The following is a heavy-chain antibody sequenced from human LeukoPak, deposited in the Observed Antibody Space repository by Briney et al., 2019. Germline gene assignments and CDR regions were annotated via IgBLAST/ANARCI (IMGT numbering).Heavy chain of an antibody. CDR2: IHDNGRS. CDR3: ARHSNYASGIDLFDP. D-gene: IGHD3-10*01. CDR1: GGSISGHY. V-gene: IGHV4-59*11. Sequence: SETLSLTCTVSGGSISGHYWTWLRQPPGKGLEWIAYIHDNGRSDYNPSLKSRVTISLDTSKNQFSLKVLSVTAADTAMYYCARHSNYASGIDLFDPWGPGTLVTVSS. J-gene: IGHJ5*02.